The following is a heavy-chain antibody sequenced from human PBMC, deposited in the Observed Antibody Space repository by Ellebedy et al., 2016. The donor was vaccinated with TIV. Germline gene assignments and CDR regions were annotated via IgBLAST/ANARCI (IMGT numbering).Heavy chain of an antibody. CDR3: ARVDPTFDY. J-gene: IGHJ4*02. Sequence: ASVKVSXXASGYTFTGYYMHWVRQAPGQGLEWMGWINPNSGGTNYAQKFQGRVTMTTDTSTSTAYMELRSLRSDDTAVYYCARVDPTFDYWGQGTLVTVSS. CDR2: INPNSGGT. D-gene: IGHD5-12*01. V-gene: IGHV1-2*02. CDR1: GYTFTGYY.